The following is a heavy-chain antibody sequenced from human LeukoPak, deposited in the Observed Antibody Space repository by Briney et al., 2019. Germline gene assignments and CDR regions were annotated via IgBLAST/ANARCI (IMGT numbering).Heavy chain of an antibody. J-gene: IGHJ4*02. CDR2: IYHSGST. V-gene: IGHV4-39*07. Sequence: PSETLSLTCTVSGDSISSSSYYWGWIRQPPGKGLEWIGSIYHSGSTYYNPSLKSRVTISVDTSKNQFSLKLSSVTAADTAVYYCARAPDDDYGDSLFDYWGQGTLVTVSS. CDR3: ARAPDDDYGDSLFDY. D-gene: IGHD4-17*01. CDR1: GDSISSSSYY.